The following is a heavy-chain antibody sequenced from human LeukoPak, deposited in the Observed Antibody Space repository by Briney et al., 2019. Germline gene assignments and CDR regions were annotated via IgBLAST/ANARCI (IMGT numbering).Heavy chain of an antibody. Sequence: AGGSLRLSCAASGFTFSSYAMSWVRQAPGKGLEWVSAISGSGGSTYYADSVKGRFTISRDNSKNTLYLQMNSLRADDTAIYYCAKGTVRFLEWSQRGYFDYWGQGILVTVSS. CDR3: AKGTVRFLEWSQRGYFDY. CDR1: GFTFSSYA. CDR2: ISGSGGST. J-gene: IGHJ4*02. V-gene: IGHV3-23*01. D-gene: IGHD3-3*01.